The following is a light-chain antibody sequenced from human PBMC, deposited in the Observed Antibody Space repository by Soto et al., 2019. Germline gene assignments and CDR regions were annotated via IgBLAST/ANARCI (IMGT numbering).Light chain of an antibody. V-gene: IGLV1-40*01. CDR3: QSYDSSLSAVV. Sequence: QPVLTQPPSVSGAPGQRLTISCTGSSSNIGAGYDVYWYQQLPGTAPKLLIYGNSNRPSGVPDRFSGSKSGTSASLAITGLQAEDEADYYCQSYDSSLSAVVFGGGTKLTVL. CDR2: GNS. J-gene: IGLJ2*01. CDR1: SSNIGAGYD.